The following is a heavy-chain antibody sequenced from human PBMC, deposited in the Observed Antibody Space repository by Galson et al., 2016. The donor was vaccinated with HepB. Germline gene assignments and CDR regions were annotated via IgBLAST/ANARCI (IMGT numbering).Heavy chain of an antibody. V-gene: IGHV1-69*01. CDR2: IIPISGIT. Sequence: SCKASGGSFTSYGISWVRQAPGHGLEWMGAIIPISGITNYAQKFQGRVTITADESTNTAYMELSSLRSEDTAVYYCARDPAGGGAFDYWGQGTLVTVSS. D-gene: IGHD3-16*01. J-gene: IGHJ4*02. CDR3: ARDPAGGGAFDY. CDR1: GGSFTSYG.